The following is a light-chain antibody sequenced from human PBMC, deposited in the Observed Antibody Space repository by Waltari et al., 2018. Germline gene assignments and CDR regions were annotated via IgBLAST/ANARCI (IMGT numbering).Light chain of an antibody. J-gene: IGKJ1*01. CDR1: QTILYTSNNKSY. V-gene: IGKV4-1*01. Sequence: DVVMTQSPDSLAVSLGERASINCKSSQTILYTSNNKSYLAWYQQKPGQPPKLLIYWASTRESGVPDRFSGSGSGPDFTLTISSLQAEDVAVYYCQQYYSTPQTFGQGTKVEIK. CDR3: QQYYSTPQT. CDR2: WAS.